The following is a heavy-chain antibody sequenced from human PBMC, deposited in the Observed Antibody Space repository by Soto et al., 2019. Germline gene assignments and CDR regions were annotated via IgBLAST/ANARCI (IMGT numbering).Heavy chain of an antibody. CDR3: ARAIGYRYGLDS. Sequence: ASVKVSCKASGYTFTNNYVVWVRQAPGQGLEWMGIINPSGGNTIYAQKFQGRVTMTSDTSTNTLYLELSSLRSEDTAVYYCARAIGYRYGLDSWGQGSLVTGSS. J-gene: IGHJ4*02. D-gene: IGHD5-18*01. CDR1: GYTFTNNY. CDR2: INPSGGNT. V-gene: IGHV1-46*01.